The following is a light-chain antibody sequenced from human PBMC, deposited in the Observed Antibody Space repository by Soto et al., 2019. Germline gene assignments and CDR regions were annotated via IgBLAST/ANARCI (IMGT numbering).Light chain of an antibody. CDR3: QQYYNWPLT. CDR1: QSVSST. Sequence: EIVLTQSPGTLSLSPGEGATLSCRASQSVSSTYLAWYHQKPGQAPRVLIYGASIRATGVPARFSGSGSGTEFTLTISSLQSEDFALFYCQQYYNWPLTFGQGTKVDIK. V-gene: IGKV3-15*01. CDR2: GAS. J-gene: IGKJ1*01.